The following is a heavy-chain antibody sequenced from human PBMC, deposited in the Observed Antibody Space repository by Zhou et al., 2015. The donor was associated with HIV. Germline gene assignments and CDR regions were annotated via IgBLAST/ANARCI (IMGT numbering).Heavy chain of an antibody. D-gene: IGHD2/OR15-2a*01. CDR3: TAGPPFYDRAAYFQT. Sequence: GQLTQSGSEAKRPGSSITVACDTSGLNVGNIVVSWVRQAPGQGLQWLGGVAPVSNTTYYAQDLGDRLTVFVDGTKETVHMQMRRLRSDDTAIYYCTAGPPFYDRAAYFQTWGQGTLVAVS. CDR2: VAPVSNTT. V-gene: IGHV1-69*12. J-gene: IGHJ1*01. CDR1: GLNVGNIV.